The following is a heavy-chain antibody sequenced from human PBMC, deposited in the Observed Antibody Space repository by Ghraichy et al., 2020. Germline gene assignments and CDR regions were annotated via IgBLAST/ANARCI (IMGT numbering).Heavy chain of an antibody. CDR1: GFTFGSYA. CDR3: AKGGGGGYGSGSYYNYYYYGMDV. D-gene: IGHD3-10*01. J-gene: IGHJ6*02. V-gene: IGHV3-23*01. Sequence: GGSLRLSCAASGFTFGSYAMTWVRQAPGKGLEWVSVISDTGGSTYYADSVRGRFTISRDNSKNTLFLQMSSLRAEDTAVYYCAKGGGGGYGSGSYYNYYYYGMDVWGQGTTVTVSS. CDR2: ISDTGGST.